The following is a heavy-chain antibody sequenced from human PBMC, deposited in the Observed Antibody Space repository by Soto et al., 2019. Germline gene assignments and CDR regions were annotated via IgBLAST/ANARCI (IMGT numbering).Heavy chain of an antibody. CDR3: AIDNSKDYVDYACAAFDI. D-gene: IGHD4-17*01. J-gene: IGHJ3*02. V-gene: IGHV4-30-4*01. CDR2: MHTSGST. CDR1: GGSISSGNYY. Sequence: SETLSLPCTVSGGSISSGNYYWSWIRQHPGKGLEWIGYMHTSGSTDYNSSLKSRVTISVGLSNNQFSLRLSSVTAADTAVYYCAIDNSKDYVDYACAAFDIWGLGKMVTVAS.